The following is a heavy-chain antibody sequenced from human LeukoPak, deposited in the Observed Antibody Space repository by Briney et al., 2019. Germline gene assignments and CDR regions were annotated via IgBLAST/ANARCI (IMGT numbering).Heavy chain of an antibody. Sequence: GGSLRLSCAASGFSFSIFDMYWIRQSPGKGLECVSVISRDGISYYADSVKGRFTISRDNSKNTLYLQMNSLRAEDTAVYYCASRFLWGRWGQGTLVTVSS. CDR1: GFSFSIFD. CDR2: ISRDGIS. CDR3: ASRFLWGR. V-gene: IGHV3-23*01. D-gene: IGHD3-16*01. J-gene: IGHJ4*02.